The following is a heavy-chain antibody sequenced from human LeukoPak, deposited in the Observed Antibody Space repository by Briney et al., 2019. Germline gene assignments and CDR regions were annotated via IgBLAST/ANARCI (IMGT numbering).Heavy chain of an antibody. CDR1: GFTVSSNS. CDR2: IYSDNT. Sequence: GGSLRLSCAASGFTVSSNSMSWVRQAPGKGLEWVSFIYSDNTHYSDSVKGRFTISRDNAKNSLYLQMNSLRAEDTALYYCAKDAYSSSPKYYFDYWGQGTLVTVSS. D-gene: IGHD6-13*01. CDR3: AKDAYSSSPKYYFDY. J-gene: IGHJ4*02. V-gene: IGHV3-53*05.